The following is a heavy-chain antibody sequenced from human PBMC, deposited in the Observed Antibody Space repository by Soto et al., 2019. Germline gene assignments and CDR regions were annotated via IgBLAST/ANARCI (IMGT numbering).Heavy chain of an antibody. D-gene: IGHD3-10*01. J-gene: IGHJ4*02. CDR1: GGSISSGGYY. CDR2: IYYSGST. CDR3: AMGRERYFDY. Sequence: SETLSLTCTVSGGSISSGGYYWSWIRQHPGKGLEWIGYIYYSGSTYYNPSLKSRVTISVDTSKNQFSLKLSSVTAADTAVYYCAMGRERYFDYWGQGTLVTVSS. V-gene: IGHV4-31*03.